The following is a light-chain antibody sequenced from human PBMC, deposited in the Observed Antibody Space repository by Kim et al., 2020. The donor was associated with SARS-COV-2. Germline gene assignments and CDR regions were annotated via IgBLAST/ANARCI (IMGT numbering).Light chain of an antibody. CDR3: NSRDSNDNVI. CDR2: GKN. Sequence: VALEQTVRISCQGDSLRSYYAPCYQQKPGQAPILFSYGKNNRPSGIPDRFSGSSSGNTASLTITGTQAGDEADYYCNSRDSNDNVIFGGGTQLTVL. CDR1: SLRSYY. V-gene: IGLV3-19*01. J-gene: IGLJ2*01.